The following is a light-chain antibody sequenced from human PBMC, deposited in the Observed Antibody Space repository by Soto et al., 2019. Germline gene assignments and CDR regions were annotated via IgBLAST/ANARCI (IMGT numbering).Light chain of an antibody. Sequence: DIQMTQSPSSVSASVGDRVTITCRASQGVSNWLAWYQQKPGKATKLLIYAASTLRSGVPSRLRGSGSGTDFTFTISSLQPEDFATYYCQQANSFTYTFGQGTKVDIX. J-gene: IGKJ2*01. CDR1: QGVSNW. CDR3: QQANSFTYT. V-gene: IGKV1-12*01. CDR2: AAS.